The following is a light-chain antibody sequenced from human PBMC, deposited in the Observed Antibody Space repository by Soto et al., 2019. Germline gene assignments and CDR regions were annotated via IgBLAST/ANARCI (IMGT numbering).Light chain of an antibody. CDR1: SSDVGGYNY. Sequence: QSALTQPASVSGSPGQSITISCTGTSSDVGGYNYVSWYQQHPGKAPKLMIYEVSKRPSGVSNRFSGSKSGNTASLTISGLQAEDEADYYCSSYTSSSTRGFCGGTKVTVL. CDR2: EVS. CDR3: SSYTSSSTRG. J-gene: IGLJ2*01. V-gene: IGLV2-14*01.